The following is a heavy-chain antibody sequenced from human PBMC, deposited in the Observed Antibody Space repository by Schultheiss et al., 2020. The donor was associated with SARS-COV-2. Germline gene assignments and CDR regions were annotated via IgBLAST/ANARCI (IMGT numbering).Heavy chain of an antibody. Sequence: GESLKISCAASGFTFATYNMHWVRQAPGKGLEFVASIRSSGRDIYYADSMQGRFTISRDNAKNSLYLQMNSLRAEDTAVYYCVKVGGQDWGQGTLVTVSS. CDR2: IRSSGRDI. V-gene: IGHV3-21*01. J-gene: IGHJ4*02. D-gene: IGHD3-16*01. CDR3: VKVGGQD. CDR1: GFTFATYN.